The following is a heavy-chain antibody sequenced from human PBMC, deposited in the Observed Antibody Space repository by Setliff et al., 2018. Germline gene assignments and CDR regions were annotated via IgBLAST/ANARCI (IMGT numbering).Heavy chain of an antibody. Sequence: ASVKVSCKASGYTFTSYGISWVRQAPGQGLEWMGRISAYNGNTNYAQKLQGRVTMTTDTSTSTAYMELRSLRSDDTAVYYCARTYCGGDCYPSPFDYWGQGTLVTVSS. CDR1: GYTFTSYG. CDR3: ARTYCGGDCYPSPFDY. CDR2: ISAYNGNT. V-gene: IGHV1-18*01. J-gene: IGHJ4*02. D-gene: IGHD2-21*02.